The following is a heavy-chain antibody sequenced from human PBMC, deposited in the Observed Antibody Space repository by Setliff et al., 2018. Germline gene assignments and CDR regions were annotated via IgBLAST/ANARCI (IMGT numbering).Heavy chain of an antibody. Sequence: SETLSLTRTVSGGSISSGNYYWSWIRQPAGKAPEWIGHIFSKGSTNNNPSLKSRVAISLDTSKSQFSLRLSSLTAADTAVYYCARSGMPRLLYVGYWGLGTLVTVSS. J-gene: IGHJ4*02. CDR2: IFSKGST. D-gene: IGHD2-21*01. CDR1: GGSISSGNYY. CDR3: ARSGMPRLLYVGY. V-gene: IGHV4-61*09.